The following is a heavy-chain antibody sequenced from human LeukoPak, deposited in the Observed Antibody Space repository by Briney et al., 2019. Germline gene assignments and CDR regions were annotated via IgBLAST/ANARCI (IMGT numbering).Heavy chain of an antibody. J-gene: IGHJ4*02. CDR1: EFTFSSYA. CDR3: ATVLSGDGGY. Sequence: GGSLRLSCTASEFTFSSYAMHWVRQAPGKGLEWVAVILYDGSNKHYADSVKGRFTISRDNSNNTLNLQMNSLRPEDTAVYYCATVLSGDGGYWGQGTLVTVSS. V-gene: IGHV3-30-3*01. D-gene: IGHD4-17*01. CDR2: ILYDGSNK.